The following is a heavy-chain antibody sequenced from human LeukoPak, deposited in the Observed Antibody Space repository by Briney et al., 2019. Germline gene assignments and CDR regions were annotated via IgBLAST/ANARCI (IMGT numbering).Heavy chain of an antibody. CDR2: IRSKANGGTT. J-gene: IGHJ6*02. CDR3: SRISYGDLLWYYYYGMDV. D-gene: IGHD4-17*01. V-gene: IGHV3-49*04. CDR1: GFTFSSYA. Sequence: GGSLRLSCAASGFTFSSYAMSWVRQAPGKGLEWVGFIRSKANGGTTEYAASVKGRFTISRDDSKSIAYLQMNSLKTEDTAVYYCSRISYGDLLWYYYYGMDVWGQGATVTVSS.